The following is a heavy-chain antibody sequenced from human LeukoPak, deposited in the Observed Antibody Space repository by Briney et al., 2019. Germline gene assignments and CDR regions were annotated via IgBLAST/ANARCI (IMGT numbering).Heavy chain of an antibody. J-gene: IGHJ4*02. CDR2: INPNDGVT. Sequence: GASVKVSCKTSEHTFTDYYMHWVRQAPGQGLEWMGWINPNDGVTNYAQKFQGRVTMTRDTSISTAYMELSRLRSDDTAVYYCAREYIIVATIGYDYWGQGTLVTVSS. CDR1: EHTFTDYY. V-gene: IGHV1-2*02. CDR3: AREYIIVATIGYDY. D-gene: IGHD5-12*01.